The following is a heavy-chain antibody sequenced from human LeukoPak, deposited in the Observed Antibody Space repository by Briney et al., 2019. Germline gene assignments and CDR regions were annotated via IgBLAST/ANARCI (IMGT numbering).Heavy chain of an antibody. Sequence: GGALRLSCAASGFTFSSYAMSWVRQAPGKGLEWVSAISGSGGSTYYADSVKGRFTISRDNSKNTLYLQMNSLRAEDTAVYYCASLDVVPAASLYYGMDVWGQGTTVTVSS. CDR1: GFTFSSYA. D-gene: IGHD2-2*01. CDR2: ISGSGGST. CDR3: ASLDVVPAASLYYGMDV. V-gene: IGHV3-23*01. J-gene: IGHJ6*02.